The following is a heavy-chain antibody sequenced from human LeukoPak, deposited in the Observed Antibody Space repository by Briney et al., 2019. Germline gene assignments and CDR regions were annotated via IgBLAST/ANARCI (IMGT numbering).Heavy chain of an antibody. D-gene: IGHD4-17*01. CDR1: GGSISSGSYY. CDR2: IYTSGST. J-gene: IGHJ4*02. CDR3: AREIAPFPLYGDHEGGFDY. Sequence: PSETLSLTCTVSGGSISSGSYYWSWIRQPAGKGLEWIGRIYTSGSTNYNPSLKSRVTISVDTFKNQFSLKLSSVTAADTAVYYCAREIAPFPLYGDHEGGFDYWGQGTLVTVSS. V-gene: IGHV4-61*02.